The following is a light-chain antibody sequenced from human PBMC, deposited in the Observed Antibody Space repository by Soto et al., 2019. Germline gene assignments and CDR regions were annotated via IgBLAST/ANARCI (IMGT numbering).Light chain of an antibody. J-gene: IGLJ1*01. CDR1: SSDVGDYNY. V-gene: IGLV2-14*01. CDR3: SSYRSSSTYV. Sequence: QSALTQPASVSGSPGQSITISCTGTSSDVGDYNYVSWYQQHPGKAPKLMIYNVSFRPSGVSNRFSGSKSGNTASLTISGLQAEDEADYFCSSYRSSSTYVFGTGTKLTVL. CDR2: NVS.